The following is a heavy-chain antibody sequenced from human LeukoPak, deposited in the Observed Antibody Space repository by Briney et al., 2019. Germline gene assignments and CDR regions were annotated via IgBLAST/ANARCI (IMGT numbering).Heavy chain of an antibody. J-gene: IGHJ4*02. Sequence: GGSLRLSCAASGFTFSSYGMHWVRQAPGKGLEWVAVISYDGSNKYYADSVKGRSTISRDNSKNTLYLQMNSLRAEDTAVYYCAKEVAAAGHFDYWGQGTLVTVSS. D-gene: IGHD6-13*01. CDR1: GFTFSSYG. CDR2: ISYDGSNK. CDR3: AKEVAAAGHFDY. V-gene: IGHV3-30*18.